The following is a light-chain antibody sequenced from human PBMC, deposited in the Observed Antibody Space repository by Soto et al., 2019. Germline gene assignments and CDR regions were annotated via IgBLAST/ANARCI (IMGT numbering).Light chain of an antibody. Sequence: QSALTQPPSASGSPGQSVTISCTGTSSDVGGYNYVSWYQQYPGRAPKLMIYEVTKRPSGVPDRFSGSKSGNTASLTVSGIQAEDEAEYYCSSYAASNNFYFVFGGGTKLTVL. CDR1: SSDVGGYNY. J-gene: IGLJ3*02. CDR2: EVT. V-gene: IGLV2-8*01. CDR3: SSYAASNNFYFV.